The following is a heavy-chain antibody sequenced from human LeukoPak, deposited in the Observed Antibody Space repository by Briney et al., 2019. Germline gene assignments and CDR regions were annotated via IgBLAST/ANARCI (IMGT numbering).Heavy chain of an antibody. CDR2: ISYDGSNK. CDR1: GGSINTGN. CDR3: ARDAVTHFDY. D-gene: IGHD4-11*01. V-gene: IGHV3-30-3*01. J-gene: IGHJ4*02. Sequence: PSETLSLTCAVSGGSINTGNWWSWVRQAPGKGLEWVAVISYDGSNKYYADSVKGRFTISRDNSKNTLYLQMNSLRAEDTAVYYCARDAVTHFDYWGQGTLVTVSS.